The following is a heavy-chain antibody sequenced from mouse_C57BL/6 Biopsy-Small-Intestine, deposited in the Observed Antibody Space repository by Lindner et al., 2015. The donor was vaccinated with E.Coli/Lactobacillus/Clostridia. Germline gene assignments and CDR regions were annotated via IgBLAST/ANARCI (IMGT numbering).Heavy chain of an antibody. CDR1: GYRFTDYE. V-gene: IGHV1-15*01. J-gene: IGHJ2*01. CDR2: IDPETGGT. D-gene: IGHD2-1*01. CDR3: ARNGNYFDY. Sequence: VQLQESGAELVRPGASVTLSCKASGYRFTDYEIHWVKQTPVHGLEWIGAIDPETGGTAYNQKFKGKATLTVDQSSSTAYMQLNSLTSEDSAVYYCARNGNYFDYWGQGTTLTVSS.